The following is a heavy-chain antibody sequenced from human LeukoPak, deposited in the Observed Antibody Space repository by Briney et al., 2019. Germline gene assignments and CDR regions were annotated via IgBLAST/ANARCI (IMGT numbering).Heavy chain of an antibody. V-gene: IGHV3-48*01. CDR3: ARYTPEGTGTFWNYYYGMDV. CDR2: ISSSSSIK. J-gene: IGHJ6*02. D-gene: IGHD1-1*01. CDR1: GFTFSSYS. Sequence: GGSLRLSCAASGFTFSSYSMNWVRQAPGKGLEWVSYISSSSSIKYNADSVKGRFTISRDNAKNSLYLKMNSLRAEDTAVYYCARYTPEGTGTFWNYYYGMDVWGQGTTVTVSS.